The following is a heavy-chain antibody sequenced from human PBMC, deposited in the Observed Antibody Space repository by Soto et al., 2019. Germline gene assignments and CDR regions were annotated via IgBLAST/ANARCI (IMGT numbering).Heavy chain of an antibody. V-gene: IGHV3-74*01. J-gene: IGHJ4*02. D-gene: IGHD3-22*01. CDR1: GFTFSSYW. CDR3: ARGDGDYYDGNGYLGRH. CDR2: INSDGSRT. Sequence: EVQLVESGGGIVQPGGSLRLSCAASGFTFSSYWMHWVRQAPGKGLVWVSRINSDGSRTSYADSAKGRFTISRDNAKNRGYRQMNSLRAEDTAVYYCARGDGDYYDGNGYLGRHWGQGTLVTVSS.